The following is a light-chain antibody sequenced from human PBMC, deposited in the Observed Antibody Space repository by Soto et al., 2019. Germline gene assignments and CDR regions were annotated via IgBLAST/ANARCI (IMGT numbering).Light chain of an antibody. CDR1: QSVRSSY. CDR2: AAS. CDR3: QQRSKWPRNT. J-gene: IGKJ5*01. Sequence: EIVLTQSPGTLSLSPGERATLSCRASQSVRSSYLAWYQQKPGQAPRLLVYAASNRATGIPARFSGSGSGTDFTLTISSLEPEDFAVYYCQQRSKWPRNTFGQGTRLENK. V-gene: IGKV3-11*01.